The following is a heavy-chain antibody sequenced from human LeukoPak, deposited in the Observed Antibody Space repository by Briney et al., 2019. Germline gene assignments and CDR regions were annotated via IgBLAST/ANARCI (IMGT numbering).Heavy chain of an antibody. CDR3: ARHEGYSSSAEVY. CDR1: GYSFTSYW. V-gene: IGHV5-10-1*01. D-gene: IGHD6-13*01. J-gene: IGHJ4*02. Sequence: GESLRISCKGSGYSFTSYWISWVRQMPGKGLEWMGRIDPSDAYTNYSPSFQGHVTISSDKSIKTAYLQWSSLKASDTAMYYCARHEGYSSSAEVYWGQGTLVTVS. CDR2: IDPSDAYT.